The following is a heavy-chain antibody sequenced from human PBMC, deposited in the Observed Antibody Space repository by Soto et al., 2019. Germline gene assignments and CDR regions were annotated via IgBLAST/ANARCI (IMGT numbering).Heavy chain of an antibody. CDR1: GYTFTSYG. V-gene: IGHV1-18*01. Sequence: QVQLVQSGAEVKKPGASVKVSCKASGYTFTSYGISWVRQAPGQGLEWMGWISAYNGNTNYAQKLQGRVTMTTDTSTSTAYMELRSLRSDDTAVYYCARSEDSSGWYPYYYYGMDVWGQGTTVTVSS. CDR2: ISAYNGNT. CDR3: ARSEDSSGWYPYYYYGMDV. J-gene: IGHJ6*02. D-gene: IGHD6-19*01.